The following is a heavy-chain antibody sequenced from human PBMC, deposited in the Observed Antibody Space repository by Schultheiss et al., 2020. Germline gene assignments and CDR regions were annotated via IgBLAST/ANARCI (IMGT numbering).Heavy chain of an antibody. CDR1: GFHFSSHG. CDR3: AKDQAGWCSSTSCYAFDI. D-gene: IGHD2-2*01. Sequence: SCAASGFHFSSHGMHWVRQAPGKGLEWVAFISYDGSDKYHADSVKGRFTISRDNFQNTLDLQMNSLRPEDTALYYCAKDQAGWCSSTSCYAFDIWGQGTMVTVSS. J-gene: IGHJ3*02. CDR2: ISYDGSDK. V-gene: IGHV3-30*18.